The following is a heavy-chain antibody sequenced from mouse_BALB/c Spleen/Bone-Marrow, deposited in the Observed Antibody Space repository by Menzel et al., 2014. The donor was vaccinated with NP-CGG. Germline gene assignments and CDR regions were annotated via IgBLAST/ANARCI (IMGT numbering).Heavy chain of an antibody. D-gene: IGHD2-1*01. CDR2: IDPANGNT. CDR3: AFIYYGYAMDY. V-gene: IGHV14-3*02. CDR1: GFNIKDTY. J-gene: IGHJ4*01. Sequence: VQLQQSGAELVKPGASAKLSCTASGFNIKDTYMHWVKQRPEQGLEWIGRIDPANGNTKYDPKFQGKATITADTSSNTAYLQLSSLTSEDTAVYYCAFIYYGYAMDYWCQGTSGTVSS.